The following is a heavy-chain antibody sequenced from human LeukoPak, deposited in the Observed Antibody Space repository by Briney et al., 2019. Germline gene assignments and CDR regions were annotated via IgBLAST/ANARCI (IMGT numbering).Heavy chain of an antibody. CDR1: GGSISSGGYY. Sequence: SQTLSLTCTVSGGSISSGGYYWSWMRQHPGKGLEWIGYIYYSGSTYYNPSLKSRVTISVDTSKNQFSLKLSSVTAADTAVYYCASSGYGSGIDYWGQGALVTVSS. CDR2: IYYSGST. J-gene: IGHJ4*02. D-gene: IGHD3-10*01. V-gene: IGHV4-31*03. CDR3: ASSGYGSGIDY.